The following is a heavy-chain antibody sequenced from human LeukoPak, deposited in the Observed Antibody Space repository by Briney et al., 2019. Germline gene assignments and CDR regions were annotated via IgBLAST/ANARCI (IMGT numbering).Heavy chain of an antibody. CDR2: IYYSGTT. Sequence: PSETLSLTCTVSSGSLSSSHYYWDWIRQPPGKGLEWIGFIYYSGTTYYNPSLESRATISVDASKNQFYLMLNSVTAADTAVYYCARQISDYYYYYIDVWGKGTTVTVSS. CDR3: ARQISDYYYYYIDV. D-gene: IGHD3-3*01. V-gene: IGHV4-39*01. J-gene: IGHJ6*03. CDR1: SGSLSSSHYY.